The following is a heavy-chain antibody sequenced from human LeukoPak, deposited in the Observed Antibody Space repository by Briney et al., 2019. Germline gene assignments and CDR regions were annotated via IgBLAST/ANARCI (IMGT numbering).Heavy chain of an antibody. CDR1: GYTFTNYY. V-gene: IGHV1-46*01. D-gene: IGHD3-16*02. Sequence: GASVKVSCKASGYTFTNYYMHWVRQAPGQGLEWMGLINPSGGTTSYALKFQGRVTMTRETSTSTVYMELSSLRSEDTAVYFCARIQRGVVNAFDIWGQGTMVTVSS. CDR2: INPSGGTT. J-gene: IGHJ3*02. CDR3: ARIQRGVVNAFDI.